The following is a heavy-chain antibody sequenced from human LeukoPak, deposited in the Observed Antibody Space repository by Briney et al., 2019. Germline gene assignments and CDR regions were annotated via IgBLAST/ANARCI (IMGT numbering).Heavy chain of an antibody. Sequence: ASVKVSCKASGYTFTSYGISWVRRAPGQGLEWMGWISAYNGNTNYAQKLQGRVTMTTDTSTSTAYMELRSLRSDDTAVYYCARYEYSGYDFRFGAFDIWGQGTMVTVSS. J-gene: IGHJ3*02. V-gene: IGHV1-18*01. CDR2: ISAYNGNT. CDR3: ARYEYSGYDFRFGAFDI. CDR1: GYTFTSYG. D-gene: IGHD5-12*01.